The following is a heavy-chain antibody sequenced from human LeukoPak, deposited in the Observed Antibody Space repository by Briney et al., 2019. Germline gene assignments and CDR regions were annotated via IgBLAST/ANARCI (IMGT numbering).Heavy chain of an antibody. J-gene: IGHJ4*02. Sequence: ASVKVSCKASGYTFTSYDINWVRQAPGQGLEWMGGIIPIFGTANYAQRFQGRVTITADESTSTAYMELNSLRSEDTAVYYCAKDFSETSSLDYYDSSGYSGFGDWGQGTLVTVSS. CDR1: GYTFTSYD. CDR2: IIPIFGTA. D-gene: IGHD3-22*01. CDR3: AKDFSETSSLDYYDSSGYSGFGD. V-gene: IGHV1-69*13.